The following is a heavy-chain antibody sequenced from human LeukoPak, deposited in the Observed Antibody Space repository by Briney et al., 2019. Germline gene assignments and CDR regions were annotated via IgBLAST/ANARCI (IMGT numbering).Heavy chain of an antibody. CDR3: AREDIVVVVAATAYYYGMDV. CDR2: IWYDGSNK. D-gene: IGHD2-15*01. J-gene: IGHJ6*02. V-gene: IGHV3-33*01. CDR1: GFTFSSYG. Sequence: PGGSLRLSCAASGFTFSSYGMHWVRQAPGKGLEWVADIWYDGSNKYYADSVKGRFTISRDNSKNTLYLQMNSLRAEDTAVYYCAREDIVVVVAATAYYYGMDVWGQGTTVTVSS.